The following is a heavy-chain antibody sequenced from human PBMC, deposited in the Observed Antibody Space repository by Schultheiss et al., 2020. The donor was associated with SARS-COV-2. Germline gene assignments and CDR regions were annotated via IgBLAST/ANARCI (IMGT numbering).Heavy chain of an antibody. J-gene: IGHJ6*02. CDR1: GFTFSSYE. Sequence: GESLKISCAASGFTFSSYEMNWVRQAPGKGLEWVSYISSSGSTIYYADSVKGRFTISRDNAKNSLYLQMNSLRAEDTAVYYCARDSSSWDLFFGMDVWGQGTSVTGSS. D-gene: IGHD6-13*01. CDR2: ISSSGSTI. V-gene: IGHV3-48*03. CDR3: ARDSSSWDLFFGMDV.